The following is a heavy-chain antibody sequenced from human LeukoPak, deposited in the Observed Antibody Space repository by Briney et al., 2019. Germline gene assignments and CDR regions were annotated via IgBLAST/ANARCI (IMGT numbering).Heavy chain of an antibody. V-gene: IGHV4-34*01. J-gene: IGHJ4*02. D-gene: IGHD4-17*01. CDR3: ARMTTGHDY. CDR2: VNHSGYT. CDR1: GTSFNSYY. Sequence: SETLSLTCGVSGTSFNSYYWSWIRQTPGKGLEWIGEVNHSGYTNMNPSLKSRVTISVDTSKNQFSLMLTSVTAADTAVYFCARMTTGHDYWGQGTLVTVSS.